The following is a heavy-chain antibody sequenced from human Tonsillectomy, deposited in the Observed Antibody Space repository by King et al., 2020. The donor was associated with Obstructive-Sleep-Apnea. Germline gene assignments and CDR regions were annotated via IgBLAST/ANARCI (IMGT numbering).Heavy chain of an antibody. D-gene: IGHD3-22*01. CDR1: GFTFSNAW. Sequence: VQLVESGGGLVKSGGSLRLSCAASGFTFSNAWMSWVRQAPGKGLEWVGRIKSKTDGGTTDYAAPVKGRFTISRDDSKNTLYLQMNSLKTEDTAVYYCTTDHLITMIVVVKPEGVDYWGQGTLVTVSS. V-gene: IGHV3-15*01. CDR3: TTDHLITMIVVVKPEGVDY. CDR2: IKSKTDGGTT. J-gene: IGHJ4*02.